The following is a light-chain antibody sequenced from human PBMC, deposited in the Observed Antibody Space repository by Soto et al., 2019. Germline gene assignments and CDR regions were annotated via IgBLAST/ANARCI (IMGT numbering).Light chain of an antibody. Sequence: EIVLTQSPGTLSLSPGERAALSCRARESVNTNCLVWYQQIPGQAPRLLIYGASRSATGTPARFSDSGSGTYFILTISRLEPEDFALYYRQQGGSSPLTFGGGTKVEIK. J-gene: IGKJ4*01. CDR3: QQGGSSPLT. V-gene: IGKV3-20*01. CDR1: ESVNTNC. CDR2: GAS.